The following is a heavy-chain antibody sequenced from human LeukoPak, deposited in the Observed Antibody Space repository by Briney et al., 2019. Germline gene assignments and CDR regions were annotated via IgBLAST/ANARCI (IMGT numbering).Heavy chain of an antibody. Sequence: GGSLTLSCAASGLTFSRYNMNWVRQAPGKGLEWVSSIGTSSNNIYYTDSVKGRFTISRDHAKNSLYLQVDSLRVEDTAVYFCASGTVGNYALDYWGQGTLVTVSS. CDR2: IGTSSNNI. CDR3: ASGTVGNYALDY. CDR1: GLTFSRYN. D-gene: IGHD1-7*01. J-gene: IGHJ4*02. V-gene: IGHV3-21*01.